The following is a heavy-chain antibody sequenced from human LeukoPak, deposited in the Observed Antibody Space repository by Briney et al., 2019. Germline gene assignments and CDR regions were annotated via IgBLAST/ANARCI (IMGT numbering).Heavy chain of an antibody. CDR2: IYHSGST. CDR3: ARAYSGSYWNTGAYYFDY. J-gene: IGHJ4*02. CDR1: GGSISSSNW. Sequence: SGTLSLTCAVSGGSISSSNWWSWVRQPPGKGLEWIGEIYHSGSTYYNPSLKSRVTISVDTSKNQFSLKLSSVTAADTAVYYCARAYSGSYWNTGAYYFDYWGQGTLVTVSS. V-gene: IGHV4-4*02. D-gene: IGHD1-26*01.